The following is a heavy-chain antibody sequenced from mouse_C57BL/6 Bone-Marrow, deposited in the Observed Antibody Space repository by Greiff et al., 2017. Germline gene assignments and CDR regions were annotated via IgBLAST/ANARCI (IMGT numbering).Heavy chain of an antibody. Sequence: VKLMESGPGLVQPSQSLSITCTVSGFSLTSYGVHWVRQSPGQGLEWLGVIWRGGSTDYNAAFLSRLSISKDNSKSQVFFKMNSLQADDTAIYYCASYDGYPAWFAYWGQGTLVTVSA. CDR2: IWRGGST. V-gene: IGHV2-2*01. CDR3: ASYDGYPAWFAY. J-gene: IGHJ3*01. D-gene: IGHD2-3*01. CDR1: GFSLTSYG.